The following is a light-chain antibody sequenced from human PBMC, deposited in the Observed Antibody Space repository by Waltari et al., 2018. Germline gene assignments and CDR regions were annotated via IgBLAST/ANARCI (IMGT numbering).Light chain of an antibody. Sequence: SHELTQPPSVSVSPGQTARTSCSADALPSQYVFWYQQKPGHAPVMVIYKDTERPSGIPERFSGSSSGTVGTLTITEVRAEDEADYYCQSADSSGTSVIFGGGTKLTVL. CDR3: QSADSSGTSVI. J-gene: IGLJ2*01. CDR1: ALPSQY. CDR2: KDT. V-gene: IGLV3-25*03.